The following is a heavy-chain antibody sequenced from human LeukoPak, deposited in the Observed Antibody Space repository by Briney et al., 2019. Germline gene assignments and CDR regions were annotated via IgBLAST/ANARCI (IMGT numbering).Heavy chain of an antibody. CDR1: GFTFSSYA. CDR3: ANPQAAWGNFDY. J-gene: IGHJ4*02. Sequence: GGSLRLSCAASGFTFSSYAMSWVRQAPGKGLEWVSAISGSGGSTYYADSVKGRFTISRDNSKNTLYLQMNSLRAEGTAVYYCANPQAAWGNFDYWGQGTLVTVSS. D-gene: IGHD1-26*01. CDR2: ISGSGGST. V-gene: IGHV3-23*01.